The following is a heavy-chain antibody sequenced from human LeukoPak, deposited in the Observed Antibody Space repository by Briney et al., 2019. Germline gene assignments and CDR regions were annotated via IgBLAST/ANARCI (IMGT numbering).Heavy chain of an antibody. V-gene: IGHV3-23*01. D-gene: IGHD3-10*01. CDR1: GFTFSDYA. CDR2: IGSSGVNT. J-gene: IGHJ5*02. Sequence: PGGSLRLSCAASGFTFSDYAMSWVRQAPGKGLEWVSGIGSSGVNTDYATSVKARFTISRDNTKSTLHRLMNSLRVEDTATYYCAKGRNSGSYFGIDPWGQGTPVSVSS. CDR3: AKGRNSGSYFGIDP.